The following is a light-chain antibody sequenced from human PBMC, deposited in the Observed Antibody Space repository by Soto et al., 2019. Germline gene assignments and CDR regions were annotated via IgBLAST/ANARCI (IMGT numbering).Light chain of an antibody. CDR2: GTS. CDR1: QSVDSRV. J-gene: IGKJ2*01. V-gene: IGKV3-20*01. CDR3: LQFGTSPPAFT. Sequence: ESMSTQSPGTLSLSPGERATLSCRASQSVDSRVLTWYQQKPGQTPRLLIYGTSIRATGIPDTFSGSGSGAAFTLIISRVEPEDSAVYYCLQFGTSPPAFTFGQGTKLEI.